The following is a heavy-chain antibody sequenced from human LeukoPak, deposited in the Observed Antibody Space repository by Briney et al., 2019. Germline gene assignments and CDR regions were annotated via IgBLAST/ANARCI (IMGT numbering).Heavy chain of an antibody. D-gene: IGHD3-22*01. CDR2: IYYSGST. CDR1: GGSISSGGYY. CDR3: ARGTYYYDSSGYWDWFDP. J-gene: IGHJ5*02. Sequence: SETLSLTCTVSGGSISSGGYYWSWIRQHPGKGLEWIGYIYYSGSTYYNPSLESRVTISVDTSKNQFSLKLSSVTAADTAVYYCARGTYYYDSSGYWDWFDPWGQGTLVTVSS. V-gene: IGHV4-31*03.